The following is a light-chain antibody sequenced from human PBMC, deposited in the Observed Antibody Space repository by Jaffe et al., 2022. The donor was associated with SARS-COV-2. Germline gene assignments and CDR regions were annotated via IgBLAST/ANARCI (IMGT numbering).Light chain of an antibody. V-gene: IGLV2-11*01. J-gene: IGLJ1*01. CDR2: DVS. CDR1: SNDVGSYNY. Sequence: QSALTQPRSVSGSPGQSVTISCTGTSNDVGSYNYVSWYQQHPGKAPKLMIYDVSKRPSGVPDRFSGSKSGNTASLTISGLQTEDEADYYCCSYAGTYVFGTGTKVTVL. CDR3: CSYAGTYV.